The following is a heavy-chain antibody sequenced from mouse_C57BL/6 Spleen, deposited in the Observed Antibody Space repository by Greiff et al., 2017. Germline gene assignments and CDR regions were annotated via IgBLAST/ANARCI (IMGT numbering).Heavy chain of an antibody. J-gene: IGHJ4*01. Sequence: EVLLVESGGGLVQPGGSMKLSCVASGFTFSNYWMNWVRQSPEKGLEWVAQIRLKSDNYATHYAESVKGRFTISRDDSKSSVYLQMNNLMAEDTGIYYCTGRVGYYAMDYWGQGTSVTVAS. CDR1: GFTFSNYW. CDR3: TGRVGYYAMDY. V-gene: IGHV6-3*01. CDR2: IRLKSDNYAT.